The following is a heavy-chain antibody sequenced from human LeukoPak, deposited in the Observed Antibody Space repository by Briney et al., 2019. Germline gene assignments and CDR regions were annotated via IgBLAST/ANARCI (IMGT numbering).Heavy chain of an antibody. J-gene: IGHJ6*03. CDR3: ARGRPYYYGSGSYRKYYMDV. V-gene: IGHV4-34*01. Sequence: PSETLSLTCAVYGGSFSGYYWSLIRQPPGKGLEWIGEISHSRITNYNPSLKSRVTISVDTSKNQFSLKLSSVTAADTAVYYCARGRPYYYGSGSYRKYYMDVWGKGTTVTVSS. CDR1: GGSFSGYY. D-gene: IGHD3-10*01. CDR2: ISHSRIT.